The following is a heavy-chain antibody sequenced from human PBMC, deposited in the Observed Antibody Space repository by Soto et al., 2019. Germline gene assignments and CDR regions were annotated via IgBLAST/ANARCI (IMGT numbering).Heavy chain of an antibody. J-gene: IGHJ6*03. Sequence: PSETLSLTCAVFGGSVNSGNYYWSWIRQPPGKGLEWIGEMSHSGGTHFNPSLKSRVTISVDTSKNQFSLKLSSVTAADTAVYYCARWGGNFCSSTSCRSYYYYYMDVWGKGTTVTVSS. CDR1: GGSVNSGNYY. CDR3: ARWGGNFCSSTSCRSYYYYYMDV. CDR2: MSHSGGT. V-gene: IGHV4-61*01. D-gene: IGHD2-2*01.